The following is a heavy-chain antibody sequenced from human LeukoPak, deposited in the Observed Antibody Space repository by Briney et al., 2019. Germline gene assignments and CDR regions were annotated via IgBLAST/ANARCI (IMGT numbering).Heavy chain of an antibody. V-gene: IGHV3-21*01. Sequence: GGSLRLSCAASGFSFSSYTMNWVRQAPGKGLEWVSSISSSGNYIHYADSVKGRFTISRDSAKNSLHLQMNSLRGEDTAVYYCARAAAGTYYFDYWGQEPWSPSPQ. CDR3: ARAAAGTYYFDY. J-gene: IGHJ4*01. CDR1: GFSFSSYT. D-gene: IGHD6-13*01. CDR2: ISSSGNYI.